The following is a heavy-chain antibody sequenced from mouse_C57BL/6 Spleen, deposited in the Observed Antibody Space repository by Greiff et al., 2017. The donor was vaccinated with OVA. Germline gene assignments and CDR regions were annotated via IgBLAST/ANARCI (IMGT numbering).Heavy chain of an antibody. Sequence: EVKVVESGEGLVKPGGSLKLSCAASGFTFSSYAMSWVRQTPEKRLEWVAYISSGGDYIYYADTVKGRFTISRDNARNTLYLQMSSLMSEDTAMYYCTRGYDYETWYFDVWGTGTTVTVSS. CDR1: GFTFSSYA. D-gene: IGHD2-4*01. J-gene: IGHJ1*03. CDR2: ISSGGDYI. V-gene: IGHV5-9-1*02. CDR3: TRGYDYETWYFDV.